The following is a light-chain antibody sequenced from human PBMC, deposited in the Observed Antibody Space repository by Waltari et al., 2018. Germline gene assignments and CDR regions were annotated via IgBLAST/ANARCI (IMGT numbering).Light chain of an antibody. CDR3: QSSDSGLSGSV. CDR2: GNT. V-gene: IGLV1-40*01. CDR1: SSNIGAGLD. J-gene: IGLJ1*01. Sequence: QSVLTQSPSVSGAPGQRVTISCTGSSSNIGAGLDVHWYHQLPGTAPKLLIFGNTNRPSGVPDRFSGSKSGTSASLAITGLQAEDEGDYYCQSSDSGLSGSVFGTGTRVTVL.